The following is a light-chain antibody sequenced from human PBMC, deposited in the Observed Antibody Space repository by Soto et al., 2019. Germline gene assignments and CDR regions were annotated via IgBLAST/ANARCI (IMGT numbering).Light chain of an antibody. CDR2: GAS. CDR1: QSVSSSY. Sequence: EIVLPQSPGTLSLSPGASAPLSGRASQSVSSSYLAWYQQKPGQAPRLLIYGASSRATGIPDRFSGSGSGTDFTLTVSRLEPEDFAVYYCQQYGSSPWTFGQGTKVDIK. V-gene: IGKV3-20*01. CDR3: QQYGSSPWT. J-gene: IGKJ1*01.